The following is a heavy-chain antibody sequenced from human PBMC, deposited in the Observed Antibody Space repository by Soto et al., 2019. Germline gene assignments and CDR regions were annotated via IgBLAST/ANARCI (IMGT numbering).Heavy chain of an antibody. CDR2: INDGNGNT. Sequence: ASVKVSCKASGCRFTSYYIHWVRQANGQRVEGKAWINDGNGNTKSQQKFQGRVTITRDTSASTDYMELRRMRSEDTAVYYCARAKTGMYDGMEFWGQGTTVTLSS. CDR3: ARAKTGMYDGMEF. V-gene: IGHV1-3*01. CDR1: GCRFTSYY. J-gene: IGHJ6*02.